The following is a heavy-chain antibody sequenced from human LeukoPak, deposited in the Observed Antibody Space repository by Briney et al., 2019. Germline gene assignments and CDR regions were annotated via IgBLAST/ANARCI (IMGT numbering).Heavy chain of an antibody. CDR3: ARESGWYNWFAP. V-gene: IGHV4-61*02. D-gene: IGHD6-19*01. Sequence: TSETLSLTCTVSGGSISSGTYYWSWIRQPAGKGLEWIGRIYTSGSTNYNPSLKSRVTISVDTSKNQFSLKLSSVTAADTAVYYCARESGWYNWFAPWGQGTLVTVSS. CDR2: IYTSGST. J-gene: IGHJ5*02. CDR1: GGSISSGTYY.